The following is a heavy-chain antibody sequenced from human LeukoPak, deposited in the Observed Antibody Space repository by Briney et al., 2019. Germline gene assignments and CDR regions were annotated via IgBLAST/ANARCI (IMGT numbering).Heavy chain of an antibody. V-gene: IGHV3-30*03. CDR2: ISFDGKNK. D-gene: IGHD1-1*01. J-gene: IGHJ4*02. Sequence: GGSLRLSCAASGFTFSGQPMHWVRQTPGKGLEWVALISFDGKNKFYGDSVIGRFTISRDNTKNTLFLQMNSLRAEDMGVYYCVRPMTTTRSFEHWGQGTLVIVSS. CDR3: VRPMTTTRSFEH. CDR1: GFTFSGQP.